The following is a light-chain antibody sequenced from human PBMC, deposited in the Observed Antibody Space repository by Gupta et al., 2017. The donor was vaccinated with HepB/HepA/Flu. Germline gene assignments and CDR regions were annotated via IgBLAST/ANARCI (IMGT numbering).Light chain of an antibody. CDR2: KAS. V-gene: IGKV1-5*03. CDR3: QQYNSYSQT. Sequence: EIPMPQSPFTLSASVGDRVTITCRASQSIDNWLDWYQQKPGKAPKLLIYKASSLESGVPSRFSGSGSGTEFTLTISSLQPDDFATYYCQQYNSYSQTFGQGTKVESK. J-gene: IGKJ1*01. CDR1: QSIDNW.